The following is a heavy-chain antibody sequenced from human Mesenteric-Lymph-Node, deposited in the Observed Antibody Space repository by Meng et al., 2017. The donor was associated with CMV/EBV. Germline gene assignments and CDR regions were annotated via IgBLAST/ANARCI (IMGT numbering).Heavy chain of an antibody. Sequence: ASVKVSCKASGGTFSSYAISWVRQAPGQGLEWMGWISANTGNTNYAQKVQGRVTMTRDTSTSTAYMELRSLRSDDTAVYYCARDSAGVYYYDPWGQGTLVTVSS. CDR1: GGTFSSYA. D-gene: IGHD3-10*01. CDR3: ARDSAGVYYYDP. V-gene: IGHV1-18*01. J-gene: IGHJ5*02. CDR2: ISANTGNT.